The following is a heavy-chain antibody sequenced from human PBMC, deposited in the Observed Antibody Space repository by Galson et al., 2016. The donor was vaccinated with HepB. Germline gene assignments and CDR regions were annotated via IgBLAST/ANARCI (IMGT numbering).Heavy chain of an antibody. D-gene: IGHD1-26*01. CDR2: DSMDGRRK. J-gene: IGHJ4*02. V-gene: IGHV3-30*18. Sequence: LRLSCAASGFTFSQRGMHWVRQAPGKGLEWVAADSMDGRRKFYADSVKGRFTISRDNSNNMLFLQMSSLRVDDTAVYYCAKRHDYRPPVGWSVDSWGQGTLVSVSS. CDR1: GFTFSQRG. CDR3: AKRHDYRPPVGWSVDS.